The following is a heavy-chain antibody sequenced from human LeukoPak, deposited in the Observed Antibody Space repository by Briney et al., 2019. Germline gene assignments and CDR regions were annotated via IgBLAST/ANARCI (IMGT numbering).Heavy chain of an antibody. V-gene: IGHV1-46*01. CDR1: GYTFTSYY. Sequence: ASVKVSCKASGYTFTSYYMHWVRQAPGQGLEWMGIINPSGGSTSYAQKFQGRVTMTRDTSTSTVYMYLSSLRSEDTAVYYCARADHYDSSGYSFYYYGMDVWGQGTTVTVSS. CDR3: ARADHYDSSGYSFYYYGMDV. D-gene: IGHD3-22*01. J-gene: IGHJ6*02. CDR2: INPSGGST.